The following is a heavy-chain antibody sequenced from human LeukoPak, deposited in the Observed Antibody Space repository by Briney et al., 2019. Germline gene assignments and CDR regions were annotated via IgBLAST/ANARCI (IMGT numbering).Heavy chain of an antibody. J-gene: IGHJ3*02. CDR1: GGSISSYY. Sequence: SETLSLTCTVSGGSISSYYWSWIRQPAGKGLEWIGRIYTSGSTNYNPSLRSRVTISVDTSKNQFSLKLSSVTAADTAVYYCARDNIVVVPAAGHDAFDIWGQGTMVTVSS. D-gene: IGHD2-2*01. CDR2: IYTSGST. V-gene: IGHV4-4*07. CDR3: ARDNIVVVPAAGHDAFDI.